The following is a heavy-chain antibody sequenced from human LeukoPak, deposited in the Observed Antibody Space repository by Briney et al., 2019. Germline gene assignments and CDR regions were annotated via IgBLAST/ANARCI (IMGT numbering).Heavy chain of an antibody. CDR1: GGSFSNYY. D-gene: IGHD1-7*01. Sequence: PSETLSLTCVDYGGSFSNYYWSWTRQPPGKGLEWIGEINDSGRINYNPSLMSRVTVSVDTSKNQFSLRLTSVTATDTAVYYCASRWNYVRNYYIDVWGNGATVSVSS. J-gene: IGHJ6*03. CDR3: ASRWNYVRNYYIDV. V-gene: IGHV4-34*01. CDR2: INDSGRI.